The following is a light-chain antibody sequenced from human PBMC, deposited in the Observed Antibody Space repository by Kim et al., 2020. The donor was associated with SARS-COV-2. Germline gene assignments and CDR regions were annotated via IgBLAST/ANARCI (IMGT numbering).Light chain of an antibody. CDR2: AAS. V-gene: IGKV1-9*01. Sequence: VGDRVTITCRASQDISGSLAWYQQKPWRAPNLLIYAASTLHSGVPSRFSGSRSGTEFTLTISGLQPEDFATYFCQHLSRYSPPLTFGGGTKVDIK. CDR1: QDISGS. J-gene: IGKJ4*01. CDR3: QHLSRYSPPLT.